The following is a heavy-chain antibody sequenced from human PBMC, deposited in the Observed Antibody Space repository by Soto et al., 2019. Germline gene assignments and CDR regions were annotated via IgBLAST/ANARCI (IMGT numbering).Heavy chain of an antibody. CDR2: ISWNSGSI. V-gene: IGHV3-9*01. D-gene: IGHD6-13*01. CDR1: GFTFDDYA. Sequence: PGGSLRLSCAASGFTFDDYAMHWVRQAPGKGLEWVSGISWNSGSIGYADSVKGRFTISRDNAKNSLYLQMNSLRAEDTALYYCAKDLHIAVAGTPWDLDLWGRGTLVTVSS. CDR3: AKDLHIAVAGTPWDLDL. J-gene: IGHJ2*01.